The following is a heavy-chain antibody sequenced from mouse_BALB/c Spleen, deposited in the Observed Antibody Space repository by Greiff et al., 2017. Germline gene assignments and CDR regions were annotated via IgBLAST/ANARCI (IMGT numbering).Heavy chain of an antibody. J-gene: IGHJ3*01. CDR3: ASKGFAY. V-gene: IGHV1-54*01. CDR2: INPGSGGT. CDR1: GYAFTNYL. Sequence: QVQLQQSGAELVRPGTSVKVSCKASGYAFTNYLIEWVKQWPGQGLEWIGVINPGSGGTNYNEKFKGKATLTADKSSSTAYMQLSSLTSDDSAVYFCASKGFAYWGQGTLVTVSA.